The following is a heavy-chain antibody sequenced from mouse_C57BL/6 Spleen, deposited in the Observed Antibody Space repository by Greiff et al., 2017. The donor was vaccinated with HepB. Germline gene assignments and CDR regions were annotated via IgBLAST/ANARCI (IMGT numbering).Heavy chain of an antibody. CDR1: GYTFTSYW. D-gene: IGHD3-2*02. CDR2: IYPGSGST. J-gene: IGHJ3*01. CDR3: ARSRAAQAPLAY. V-gene: IGHV1-55*01. Sequence: QVQLQQPGAELVKPGASVKMSCKASGYTFTSYWITWVKQRPGQGLEWIGDIYPGSGSTNYNEKFKSKATLTVATSSSTAYMQLSSLTSEDSAVYYCARSRAAQAPLAYWGQGLWSLSLQ.